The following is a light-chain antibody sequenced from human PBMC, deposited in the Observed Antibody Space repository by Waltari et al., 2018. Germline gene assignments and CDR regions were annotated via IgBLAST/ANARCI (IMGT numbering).Light chain of an antibody. CDR2: DAS. J-gene: IGKJ4*01. Sequence: EIVLTQSPATLSLSPGERATLPCRASQIVSSYLAWYQQKPGQAPRLLIYDASNRATGIPARFSGSGSGTDFTLTISSLEPEDFAVYYCQQRSNWPPTFGGGTKVEIK. CDR3: QQRSNWPPT. V-gene: IGKV3-11*01. CDR1: QIVSSY.